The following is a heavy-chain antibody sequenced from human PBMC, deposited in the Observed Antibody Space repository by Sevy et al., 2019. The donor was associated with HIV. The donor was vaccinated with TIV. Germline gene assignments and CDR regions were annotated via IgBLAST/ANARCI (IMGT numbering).Heavy chain of an antibody. D-gene: IGHD3-22*01. Sequence: ASVKVSCKASGGTFSSYAISWVRQAPGQGLEWMGGIIPIFGTANYAQKFQGRVTITADESTSTAYMELSSLRSEDTAVYYCARALTTKYDSSGYYYAWGQRTLVTVSS. CDR2: IIPIFGTA. CDR1: GGTFSSYA. J-gene: IGHJ5*02. V-gene: IGHV1-69*13. CDR3: ARALTTKYDSSGYYYA.